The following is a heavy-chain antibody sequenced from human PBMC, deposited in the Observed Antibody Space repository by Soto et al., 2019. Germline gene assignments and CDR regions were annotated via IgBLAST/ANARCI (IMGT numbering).Heavy chain of an antibody. V-gene: IGHV1-69*13. CDR1: GGTFSSYA. CDR3: ARERIGYYYGSGSPSWFDP. D-gene: IGHD3-10*01. CDR2: IIPIFGTA. J-gene: IGHJ5*02. Sequence: SVKVSCKASGGTFSSYAISWVRQAPGQGLEWMGGIIPIFGTANYAQKFQGRVTITADESTSTAYMELSSLRSEDTAVYYCARERIGYYYGSGSPSWFDPWGQGTLVTVSS.